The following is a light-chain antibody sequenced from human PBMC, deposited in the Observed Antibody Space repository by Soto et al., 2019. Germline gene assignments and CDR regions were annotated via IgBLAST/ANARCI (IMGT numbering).Light chain of an antibody. CDR1: QSVSNY. CDR2: DAS. J-gene: IGKJ5*01. Sequence: EIVLTQSPATLSLSPGERATLSCWASQSVSNYLAWYQHKPGQAPRLLIYDASNRATGIPARFSGSGSGTDFTLTISGLQSEDFALYFCQQYNNWPFSFGQGTRLEIK. V-gene: IGKV3-11*01. CDR3: QQYNNWPFS.